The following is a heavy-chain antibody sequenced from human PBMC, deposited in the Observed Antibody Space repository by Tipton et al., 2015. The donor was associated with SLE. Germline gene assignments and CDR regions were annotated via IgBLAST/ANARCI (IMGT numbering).Heavy chain of an antibody. Sequence: TLSLTCTVSRYSISSGYFWGWIRQPPGKGLEWIGTMSHSGDTYYNPSLESRVTVSLDTSRNRFSLRLRSVTAADTAMYFCARHLGAHNLNYWGQGPLFTVPS. V-gene: IGHV4-38-2*02. CDR1: RYSISSGYF. D-gene: IGHD3-16*01. CDR2: MSHSGDT. J-gene: IGHJ4*02. CDR3: ARHLGAHNLNY.